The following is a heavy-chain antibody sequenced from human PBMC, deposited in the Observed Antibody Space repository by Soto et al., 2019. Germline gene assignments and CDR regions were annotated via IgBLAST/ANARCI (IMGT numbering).Heavy chain of an antibody. Sequence: QVQLQESGPGLAKPSKTLSLTCTVSGGSISGYQWNWIRQPPGKGLEWIGYIFYSGTTNYNPSLKGRVTVSVDTSKNQFSLKLSSVTAADTAVYYCAREGASYGLDVWGQGTTVTVSS. CDR2: IFYSGTT. CDR3: AREGASYGLDV. J-gene: IGHJ6*02. CDR1: GGSISGYQ. V-gene: IGHV4-59*01.